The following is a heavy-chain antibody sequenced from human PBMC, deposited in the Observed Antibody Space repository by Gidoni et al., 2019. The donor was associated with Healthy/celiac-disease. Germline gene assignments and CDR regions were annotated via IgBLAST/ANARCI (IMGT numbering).Heavy chain of an antibody. V-gene: IGHV5-51*01. CDR3: ARHFNYYDSSGYYYYYYYGMDV. CDR2: IYPGDSDT. J-gene: IGHJ6*02. Sequence: EVQLLQSGAEVKKPGASLMISCKGSGHTFTSYWTGRVRRVPGKGLEWMGIIYPGDSDTRYSPSFQGQVTISADKSISTAYLQWSSLKASDTAMYDCARHFNYYDSSGYYYYYYYGMDVWGQGTTVTVSS. D-gene: IGHD3-22*01. CDR1: GHTFTSYW.